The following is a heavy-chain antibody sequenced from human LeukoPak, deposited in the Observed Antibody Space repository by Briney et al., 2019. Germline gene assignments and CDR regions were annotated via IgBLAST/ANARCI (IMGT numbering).Heavy chain of an antibody. D-gene: IGHD1-26*01. CDR2: INKDGSAT. CDR1: GFTFSSYS. J-gene: IGHJ6*02. Sequence: GGSLRLSCAASGFTFSSYSMNWVRQAPGKGLEWVSLINKDGSATYYADSVKGRFTISRDNSKHSLYLQMNSLRSEDTALYYCATWAFYHSLDVWGQGTTVTVSS. V-gene: IGHV3-43*01. CDR3: ATWAFYHSLDV.